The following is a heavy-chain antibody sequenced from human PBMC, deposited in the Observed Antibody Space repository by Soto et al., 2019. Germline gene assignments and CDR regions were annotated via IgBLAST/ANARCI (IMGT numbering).Heavy chain of an antibody. V-gene: IGHV1-18*04. J-gene: IGHJ6*02. Sequence: ASVKVSCKASGYTFTSYGISWVRQAPGQGLEWMGWISAYNGNTNYAQKLQGRVTMTSDTSTSTAYMELRSLRSDDTAVYYCASDGNYHFSSGYCSHLSYYGMDVWGQGTTVTVAS. D-gene: IGHD3-3*01. CDR3: ASDGNYHFSSGYCSHLSYYGMDV. CDR2: ISAYNGNT. CDR1: GYTFTSYG.